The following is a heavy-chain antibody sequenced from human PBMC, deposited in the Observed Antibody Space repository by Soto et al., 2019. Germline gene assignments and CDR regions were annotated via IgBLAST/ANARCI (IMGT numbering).Heavy chain of an antibody. CDR2: IWFDGSNK. V-gene: IGHV3-33*01. CDR1: GFTFSSHA. CDR3: ARAAYTSGYYYFDH. D-gene: IGHD6-19*01. J-gene: IGHJ4*02. Sequence: GGSLRLSCASSGFTFSSHAMHWVRQAPGKGLEWVADIWFDGSNKNYADSVKGRFTISRDNSKNTLFLQVNSLRAEDTAIYYCARAAYTSGYYYFDHWGQGTPVTVSS.